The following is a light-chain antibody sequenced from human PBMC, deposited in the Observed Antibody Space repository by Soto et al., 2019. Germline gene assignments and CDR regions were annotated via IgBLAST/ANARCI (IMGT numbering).Light chain of an antibody. CDR1: QSISSY. CDR2: AAS. Sequence: DIQMTQSPSSLSASVGDRVIITCRASQSISSYLNWYQQKPGKAPKLLIYAASSLQSGVPSRFSGSGSGTDFTLTISSLQPEDFATYYCQQSYSTLGITFGQGTRLEIK. CDR3: QQSYSTLGIT. J-gene: IGKJ5*01. V-gene: IGKV1-39*01.